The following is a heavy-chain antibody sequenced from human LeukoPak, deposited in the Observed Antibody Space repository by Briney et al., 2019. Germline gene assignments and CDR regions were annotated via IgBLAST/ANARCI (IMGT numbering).Heavy chain of an antibody. V-gene: IGHV4-34*01. D-gene: IGHD3-3*01. CDR1: GGSFSGYY. J-gene: IGHJ3*02. Sequence: PSETLSLTCAVYGGSFSGYYWSWIRQPPGKGLEWIGEINHSGSTNYNPSLKSRVTISVDTSKNQFSLKLSSVTAADTAVYYCARGGGYPLRFLEYDAFDIWGQGTMVTVSS. CDR3: ARGGGYPLRFLEYDAFDI. CDR2: INHSGST.